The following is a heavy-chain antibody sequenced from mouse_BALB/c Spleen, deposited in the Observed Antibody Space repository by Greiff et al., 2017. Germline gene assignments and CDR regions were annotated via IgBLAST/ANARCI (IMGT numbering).Heavy chain of an antibody. Sequence: DVKLVESGGGLVQPGGSLTLSCAASGFTFSSYGMSWVRQTPDKRLELVATINSNGGSTYYPDSVQGRFTIYRDNDKNTLYLKMSSLKPEDAAMYYCATDRNGFYGMDYWGQGTSVTVSA. CDR1: GFTFSSYG. CDR3: ATDRNGFYGMDY. D-gene: IGHD2-2*01. V-gene: IGHV5-6-3*01. J-gene: IGHJ4*01. CDR2: INSNGGST.